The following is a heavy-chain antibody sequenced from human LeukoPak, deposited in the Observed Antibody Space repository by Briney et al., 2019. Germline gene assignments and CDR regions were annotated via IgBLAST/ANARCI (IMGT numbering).Heavy chain of an antibody. CDR1: GFTFSSYA. J-gene: IGHJ3*02. Sequence: GGSLRLSCAASGFTFSSYAMHWVRQAPGKGLEWVAVISYDGSNKYYADSVKGRFTISRDNSKNTLYLQMNSLRAEDTAAYYCAKGRDGYNSAFDIWGQGTMVTVSS. CDR3: AKGRDGYNSAFDI. D-gene: IGHD5-24*01. CDR2: ISYDGSNK. V-gene: IGHV3-30-3*01.